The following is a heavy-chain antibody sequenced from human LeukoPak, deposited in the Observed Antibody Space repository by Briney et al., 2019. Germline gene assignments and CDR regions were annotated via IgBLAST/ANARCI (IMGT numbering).Heavy chain of an antibody. J-gene: IGHJ4*02. CDR2: IFWNSGSI. CDR3: ARATTASARDH. Sequence: PGRSLRLSCAASGFTFDEYAMHWVRQAPGKGLEWVSGIFWNSGSIAYADSVKGRFTISRDNAKNSLYLQMDSLRVEDTAVYYCARATTASARDHWGQGTLVTVSS. D-gene: IGHD1-14*01. CDR1: GFTFDEYA. V-gene: IGHV3-9*01.